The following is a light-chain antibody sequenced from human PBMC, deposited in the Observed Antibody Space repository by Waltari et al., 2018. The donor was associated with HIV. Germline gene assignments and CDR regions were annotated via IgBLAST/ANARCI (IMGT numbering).Light chain of an antibody. CDR1: SSNIGSNY. CDR3: AAWDGSLSVVL. V-gene: IGLV1-47*01. CDR2: RNN. Sequence: QSELTQPPSASGTSGQRVTISCSGSSSNIGSNYVYWYQQVPGKAPKLLIYRNNHLPCGVPERFSGSKSGNSASLASSGLRSDDESDYYCAAWDGSLSVVLFGGGTKLTVL. J-gene: IGLJ3*02.